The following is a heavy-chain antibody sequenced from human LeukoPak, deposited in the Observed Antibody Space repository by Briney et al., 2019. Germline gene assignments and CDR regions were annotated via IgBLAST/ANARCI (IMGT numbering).Heavy chain of an antibody. CDR3: AKSDWFDP. CDR2: NKYDGSES. V-gene: IGHV3-74*01. CDR1: GFTLSGHW. Sequence: GGSLRLSCATSGFTLSGHWMHWFRQPPGKGLAWVSRNKYDGSESYYADSVKGRFTISRDNAKNTLYLQMNSLRVEDTAVYYCAKSDWFDPWGQGTLVTVSS. J-gene: IGHJ5*02.